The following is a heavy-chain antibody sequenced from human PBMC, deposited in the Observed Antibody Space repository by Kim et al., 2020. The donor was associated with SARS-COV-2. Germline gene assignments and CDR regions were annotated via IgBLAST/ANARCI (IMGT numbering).Heavy chain of an antibody. V-gene: IGHV1-18*01. D-gene: IGHD6-19*01. J-gene: IGHJ6*02. CDR1: GYTFTSYG. CDR3: ARGGQWLVLYYYGMDV. CDR2: ISAYNGNT. Sequence: ASVKVSCKASGYTFTSYGISWVRQAPGQGLEWMGWISAYNGNTNYAQKLQGRVTMTTDTSTSTAYMELRSMRSDDTAVYYCARGGQWLVLYYYGMDVWGQGTTVTVSS.